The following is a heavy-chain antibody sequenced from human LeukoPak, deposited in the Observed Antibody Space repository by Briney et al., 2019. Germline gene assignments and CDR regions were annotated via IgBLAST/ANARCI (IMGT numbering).Heavy chain of an antibody. CDR1: AGSFISSSHH. V-gene: IGHV4-39*07. Sequence: PSETLSLTCTVSAGSFISSSHHWGWIRQSPGKGLEWIGTVYYGRTTYYNPSLDGRVTISLDTSKNQFSLKLSSVTAADTAVYYCARGPYDSSGYYYVWGQGTLVTVSS. J-gene: IGHJ4*02. CDR3: ARGPYDSSGYYYV. CDR2: VYYGRTT. D-gene: IGHD3-22*01.